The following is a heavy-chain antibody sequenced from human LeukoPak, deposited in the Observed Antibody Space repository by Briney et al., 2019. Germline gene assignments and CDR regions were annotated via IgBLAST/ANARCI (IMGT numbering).Heavy chain of an antibody. Sequence: GSLRLSCAASGFTFNSYWMSWVRQAPGKGLEWVANIKQDGSEKYHVDSVKGRFSISRDNAKNLLYLQMNSLRAEDTAVYYCAREAAAPGDYWGQGSLVTVSS. CDR2: IKQDGSEK. CDR1: GFTFNSYW. V-gene: IGHV3-7*01. CDR3: AREAAAPGDY. J-gene: IGHJ4*02. D-gene: IGHD6-13*01.